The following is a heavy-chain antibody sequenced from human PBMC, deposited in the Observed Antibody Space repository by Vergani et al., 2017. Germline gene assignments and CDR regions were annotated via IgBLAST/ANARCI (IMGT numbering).Heavy chain of an antibody. D-gene: IGHD4-17*01. J-gene: IGHJ6*04. CDR2: VDPEDGET. CDR3: ATPQTVTTGGMEV. Sequence: EVQLVQSGAEVQKPGATMQISCKVSGYTFPDHYMHWVKQAPGKGLEWLGLVDPEDGETIYAEKFKGRVTIAADTSTDTAHLELSSLRSEDTAVYYCATPQTVTTGGMEVWGEGTTVIVSS. CDR1: GYTFPDHY. V-gene: IGHV1-69-2*01.